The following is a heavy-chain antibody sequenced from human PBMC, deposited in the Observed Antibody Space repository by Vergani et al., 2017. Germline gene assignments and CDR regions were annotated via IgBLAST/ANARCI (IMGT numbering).Heavy chain of an antibody. CDR1: GGSISSSSYY. CDR2: IYYSGST. V-gene: IGHV4-39*07. J-gene: IGHJ4*02. Sequence: QLQLQESGPGLVKPSETLSLTCTVSGGSISSSSYYWGWIRQPPGKGLEWIGSIYYSGSTNYNPSLKSRVTISVDTSKNQFSLKLSSVTAADTAVYYCARVGVANRNRAVDYWGQGTLVTVSS. CDR3: ARVGVANRNRAVDY. D-gene: IGHD3-10*01.